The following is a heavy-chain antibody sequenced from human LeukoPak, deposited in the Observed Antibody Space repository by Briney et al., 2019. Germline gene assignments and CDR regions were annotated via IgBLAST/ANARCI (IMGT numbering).Heavy chain of an antibody. Sequence: GGSLRLSCAASGFTVSSNYMSWVRQAPGKGLGWVSVIYSGGSTYYADSVKGRFTISRDNSKNTLYLQMNSLRAEDTAVYYCARERRYFDWLSNYYFDYWGQGTLVTVSS. J-gene: IGHJ4*02. D-gene: IGHD3-9*01. V-gene: IGHV3-53*01. CDR3: ARERRYFDWLSNYYFDY. CDR1: GFTVSSNY. CDR2: IYSGGST.